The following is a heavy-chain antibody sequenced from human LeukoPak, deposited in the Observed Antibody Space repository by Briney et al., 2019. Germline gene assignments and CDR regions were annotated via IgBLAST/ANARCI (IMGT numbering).Heavy chain of an antibody. CDR3: ASLLSDFWSGSALRYFDY. CDR2: ISYDGSNK. Sequence: GGSLRLSCAASGFTFSSYAMHWVRQAPGKGLEWVAVISYDGSNKYYADSVKGRFTISRDNSKNTLYLQMNSLRAEDTAVYYCASLLSDFWSGSALRYFDYWGQGTLVTVSS. J-gene: IGHJ4*02. D-gene: IGHD3-3*01. V-gene: IGHV3-30-3*01. CDR1: GFTFSSYA.